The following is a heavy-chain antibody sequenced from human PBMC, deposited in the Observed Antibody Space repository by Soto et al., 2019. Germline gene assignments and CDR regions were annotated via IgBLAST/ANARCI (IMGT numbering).Heavy chain of an antibody. D-gene: IGHD3-22*01. CDR3: ATAPYYYDSSGYSPFDY. Sequence: ASVKVSCKVSGYTLTELSMHWVRQAPGKGLEWMGGFDPEDGETIYAQKFQGRVTMTEDTSTDTAYMELSSLRSEDTAVYYCATAPYYYDSSGYSPFDYWGQGTLVTVSS. CDR1: GYTLTELS. CDR2: FDPEDGET. J-gene: IGHJ4*02. V-gene: IGHV1-24*01.